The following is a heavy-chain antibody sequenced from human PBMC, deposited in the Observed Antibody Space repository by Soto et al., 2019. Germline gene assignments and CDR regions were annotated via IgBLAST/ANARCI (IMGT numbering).Heavy chain of an antibody. Sequence: ASVKVSCKVSGYTLTELSMHWVRQAPGKGLEWMGGFDPEDGETIYAQKFQGRVTMTEDTSTDTAYMELSSLRSEDTAVYYCATGGDYVWGSYRSHWFDPWGQGTLVTVSS. CDR3: ATGGDYVWGSYRSHWFDP. CDR2: FDPEDGET. D-gene: IGHD3-16*02. J-gene: IGHJ5*02. V-gene: IGHV1-24*01. CDR1: GYTLTELS.